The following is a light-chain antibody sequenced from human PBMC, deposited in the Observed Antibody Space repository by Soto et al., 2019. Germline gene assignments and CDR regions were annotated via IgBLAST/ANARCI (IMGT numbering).Light chain of an antibody. V-gene: IGKV1-5*03. CDR3: QQYNSYSPLT. J-gene: IGKJ2*01. CDR1: QSISSW. CDR2: KAT. Sequence: DIQMTQSPSTLSASVGDRVTITCRASQSISSWLAWYQQQPERAPKLLIYKATSLESGVPSRFSGSGSGTEFTLTISSLQPDDFATYYCQQYNSYSPLTFGQGTKLEIK.